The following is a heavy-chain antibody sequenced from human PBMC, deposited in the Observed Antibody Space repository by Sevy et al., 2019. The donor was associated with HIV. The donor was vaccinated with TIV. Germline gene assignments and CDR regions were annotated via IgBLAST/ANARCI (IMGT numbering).Heavy chain of an antibody. CDR3: AKLQGSSPQYYRMDV. J-gene: IGHJ6*02. D-gene: IGHD6-6*01. V-gene: IGHV3-30*18. CDR1: GFSFRTFG. Sequence: GGSLRLSCAASGFSFRTFGMFWVRQAPGKGLEWVALISFDVTYKYYADSVKGRFTISRDNSKNTLYLQMNSLRPEDTAVYYCAKLQGSSPQYYRMDVWGQGTTVTVSS. CDR2: ISFDVTYK.